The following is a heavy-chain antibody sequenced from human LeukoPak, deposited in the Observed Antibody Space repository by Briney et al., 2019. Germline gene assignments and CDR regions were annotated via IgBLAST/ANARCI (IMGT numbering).Heavy chain of an antibody. J-gene: IGHJ6*02. CDR2: ISAYNGNT. Sequence: GASVKVSCKASGYTFTSYGISWVRQAPGQGLEWMGWISAYNGNTNYAQKLQGRVTMTTDTSTSTAYMELRSLRSDDTAVYYCAREGTRAPAGKIVVVPAAILSGALIYYYGMDVWGQGTTVTVSS. V-gene: IGHV1-18*01. CDR3: AREGTRAPAGKIVVVPAAILSGALIYYYGMDV. CDR1: GYTFTSYG. D-gene: IGHD2-2*01.